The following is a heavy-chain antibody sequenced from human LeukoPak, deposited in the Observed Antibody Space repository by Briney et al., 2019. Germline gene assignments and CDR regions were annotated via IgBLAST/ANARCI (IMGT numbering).Heavy chain of an antibody. Sequence: GGSLRLSCAASGFTFSSCWMSWVRQAPGKGLEWVANIKHDGSEKYYVDSVKGRFTISRDNAKNSLYLQMNSLRVEDTAVYYCARRVAFGEYFEYWGQGTLVTVSS. CDR3: ARRVAFGEYFEY. CDR1: GFTFSSCW. CDR2: IKHDGSEK. D-gene: IGHD3-10*01. V-gene: IGHV3-7*03. J-gene: IGHJ4*02.